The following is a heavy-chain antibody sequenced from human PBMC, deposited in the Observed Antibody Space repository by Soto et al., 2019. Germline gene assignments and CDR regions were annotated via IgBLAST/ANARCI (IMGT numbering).Heavy chain of an antibody. CDR3: AEARYDSSGYYLDY. CDR2: IPTAGSNS. CDR1: PISLSSYG. V-gene: IGHV3-30*03. D-gene: IGHD3-22*01. J-gene: IGHJ4*02. Sequence: LSWVPSPISLSSYGVHWDSHVPGQGLGWVAAIPTAGSNSYYACSGEGRFTISRDNSKNTLYRQMHSLRAADTAVYYCAEARYDSSGYYLDYWGQGTMVTVSS.